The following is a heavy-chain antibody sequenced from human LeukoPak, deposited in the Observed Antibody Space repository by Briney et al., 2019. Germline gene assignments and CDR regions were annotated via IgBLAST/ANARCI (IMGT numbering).Heavy chain of an antibody. V-gene: IGHV1-69*01. D-gene: IGHD6-19*01. CDR3: AREGIAVALGGAFDI. Sequence: SVKVSCKASGGTFSSYAISWVRQAPGQGLEWMGGIIPIFGTANYAQKFQGRVTITVDESTSTVYMELSSLRSEDTAVYYCAREGIAVALGGAFDIWGQGTMVTVSS. CDR1: GGTFSSYA. J-gene: IGHJ3*02. CDR2: IIPIFGTA.